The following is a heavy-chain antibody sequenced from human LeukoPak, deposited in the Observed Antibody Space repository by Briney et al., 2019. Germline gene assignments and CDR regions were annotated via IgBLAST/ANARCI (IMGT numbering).Heavy chain of an antibody. Sequence: GGSLRLSCAASGFTFGDFSMNWVRQSRGKGLQWVAYISSNGDTTYYADSVEGRFTIPRDNAQGSLHLQMTGLRADDSAVYYCARDGFCDFWGRGTQVTVSS. J-gene: IGHJ4*02. CDR3: ARDGFCDF. V-gene: IGHV3-48*04. D-gene: IGHD3-3*01. CDR2: ISSNGDTT. CDR1: GFTFGDFS.